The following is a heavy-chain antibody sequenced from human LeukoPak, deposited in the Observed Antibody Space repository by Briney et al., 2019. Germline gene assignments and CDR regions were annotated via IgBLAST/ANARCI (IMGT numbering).Heavy chain of an antibody. CDR2: IYTSGST. D-gene: IGHD3-22*01. Sequence: SETLSLTCTVSGGSISRYYWSWIRQPAGKGLEWIGRIYTSGSTNYHPSLTSRVTMSVDTSKNQFSLKLSSVTAADTAVYYCARLRDYYDSSGYFAVGYYMDVWGKGTTVTVSS. CDR1: GGSISRYY. CDR3: ARLRDYYDSSGYFAVGYYMDV. V-gene: IGHV4-4*07. J-gene: IGHJ6*03.